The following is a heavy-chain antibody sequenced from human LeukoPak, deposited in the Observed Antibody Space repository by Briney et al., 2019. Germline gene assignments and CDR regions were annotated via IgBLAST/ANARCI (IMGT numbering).Heavy chain of an antibody. CDR1: GFTFSDYY. Sequence: GGSLRLSCAASGFTFSDYYMSWIRQALGKGLEWVSYISSSSSYANYADSVKGRFTISRDNAKNSLYLQMNSLGAEDTAVYYGAKVLTAFGAWGAGTPVT. D-gene: IGHD1-20*01. CDR2: ISSSSSYA. J-gene: IGHJ5*02. CDR3: AKVLTAFGA. V-gene: IGHV3-11*06.